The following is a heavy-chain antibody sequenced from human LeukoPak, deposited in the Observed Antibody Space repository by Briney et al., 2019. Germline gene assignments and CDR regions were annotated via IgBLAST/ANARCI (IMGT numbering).Heavy chain of an antibody. CDR1: GFTFSSYS. D-gene: IGHD2-15*01. J-gene: IGHJ4*02. CDR2: ISSSSSYI. V-gene: IGHV3-21*01. Sequence: GGSLRLSCAASGFTFSSYSMNWVRQAPGKGLEWVSSISSSSSYIYYADSVKGRFTISRDNAKNSLYLQMNSLRAEDTAVYYCARDRGYCSGGSCYYFGYWGRGTLVTVSS. CDR3: ARDRGYCSGGSCYYFGY.